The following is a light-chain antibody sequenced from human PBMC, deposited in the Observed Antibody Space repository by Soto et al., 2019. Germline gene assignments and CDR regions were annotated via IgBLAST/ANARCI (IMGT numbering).Light chain of an antibody. CDR1: QSVSSN. CDR2: GAS. Sequence: EIVMTQSPATLSVATGERATLSCRASQSVSSNSAWYQQKPGQAPRLLIYGASTRATGIPARFSGSGSGTEFTLTISSLQSEDFAVYDCQQYNNWPALTFGGGTKVEIK. J-gene: IGKJ4*01. V-gene: IGKV3-15*01. CDR3: QQYNNWPALT.